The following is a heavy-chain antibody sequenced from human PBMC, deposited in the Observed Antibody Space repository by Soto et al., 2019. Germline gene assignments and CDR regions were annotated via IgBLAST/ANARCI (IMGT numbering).Heavy chain of an antibody. J-gene: IGHJ6*02. CDR3: AREDDYSNHYGMDV. CDR1: GGTLSSYA. V-gene: IGHV1-69*13. CDR2: IIPIFGTA. Sequence: VKVSWKASGGTLSSYAIGWVRQAHGQGLEWMGGIIPIFGTANYAQTFQGRVTITADESTSTAYMELSSLRSEDTAVYYCAREDDYSNHYGMDVWGQGTTVTVSS. D-gene: IGHD4-4*01.